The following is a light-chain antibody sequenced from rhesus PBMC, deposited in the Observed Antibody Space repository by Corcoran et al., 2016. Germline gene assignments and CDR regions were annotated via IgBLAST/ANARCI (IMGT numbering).Light chain of an antibody. V-gene: IGKV3-24*04. J-gene: IGKJ2*01. CDR3: LQYSSDPYS. CDR1: QSVGST. CDR2: YPS. Sequence: EIVMTQSPATLSLSQGERATLSCRASQSVGSTLAWYPQKPGQAPRLRIYYPSSRATGIPDRFSGSGSETDFTLTISSLQPEDFATYYCLQYSSDPYSFGPGTKVEIK.